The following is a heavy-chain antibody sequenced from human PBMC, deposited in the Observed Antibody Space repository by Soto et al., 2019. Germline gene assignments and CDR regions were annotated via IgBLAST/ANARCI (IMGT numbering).Heavy chain of an antibody. CDR1: GFTCSSYD. CDR2: IGTAGDT. J-gene: IGHJ6*02. Sequence: GGSLRLSCAASGFTCSSYDMHWVRQATGKGLEWVSAIGTAGDTYYPGSVKGRFTISRENAKNSLYLQMNSLRAGDTAVYYCARDRYYDILTGYYYYYGMDVWGQGTTVTVSS. D-gene: IGHD3-9*01. V-gene: IGHV3-13*01. CDR3: ARDRYYDILTGYYYYYGMDV.